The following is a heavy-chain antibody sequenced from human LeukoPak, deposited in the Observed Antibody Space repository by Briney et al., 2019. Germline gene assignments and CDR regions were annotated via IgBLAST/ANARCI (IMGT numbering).Heavy chain of an antibody. CDR1: GYTFTGYY. D-gene: IGHD4/OR15-4a*01. Sequence: ASVKVSCKASGYTFTGYYMHWVRQAPGQGLEWMGRINSNSGGTNYEQKFQGRVTMTRDTSISTAHMELSRLRSDDTAVYYCASGRDYGGNLCYFDYWGQGTLVTVSS. J-gene: IGHJ4*02. V-gene: IGHV1-2*06. CDR2: INSNSGGT. CDR3: ASGRDYGGNLCYFDY.